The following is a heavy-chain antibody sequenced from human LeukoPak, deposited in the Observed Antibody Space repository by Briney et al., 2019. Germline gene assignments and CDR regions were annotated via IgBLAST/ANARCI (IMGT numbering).Heavy chain of an antibody. CDR2: ISAYNGNT. CDR1: GYTFTSYG. D-gene: IGHD4-23*01. J-gene: IGHJ4*02. CDR3: AREGPEGGNSAYFDY. V-gene: IGHV1-18*01. Sequence: ASVKVSCKASGYTFTSYGISWVRQAPGQGLEWMGWISAYNGNTNYAQKLQGRVTMTRDMSTSTVYMELSSLRSEDTAVYYCAREGPEGGNSAYFDYWGQGTLVTVSS.